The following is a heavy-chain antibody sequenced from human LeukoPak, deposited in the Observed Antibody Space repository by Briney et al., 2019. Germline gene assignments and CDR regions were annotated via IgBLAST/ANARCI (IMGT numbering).Heavy chain of an antibody. V-gene: IGHV4-59*06. CDR1: GGSISSYY. Sequence: PSETLSLTCTVSGGSISSYYWSWIRQPPGKGLEWIGYIYYSGSTYYNPSLKSRVTISVDTSKNQFSLKLSSVTAADTAVYYCARTRYSYGYPYFDYWGQGTLVTVSS. CDR3: ARTRYSYGYPYFDY. J-gene: IGHJ4*02. CDR2: IYYSGST. D-gene: IGHD5-18*01.